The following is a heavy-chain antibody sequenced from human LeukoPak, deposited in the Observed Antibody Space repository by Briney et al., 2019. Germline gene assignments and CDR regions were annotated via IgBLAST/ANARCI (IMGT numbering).Heavy chain of an antibody. D-gene: IGHD1-7*01. CDR1: GFTFSSYN. V-gene: IGHV3-48*02. J-gene: IGHJ4*02. CDR3: ARVANSNYYFDC. CDR2: ISGSSGTI. Sequence: GGSLRLSCTASGFTFSSYNMNWVRQTPGKGLEWLSYISGSSGTIYSADSVKGRFTISRDNAKNSLDLQMNSLRDEDTALYYCARVANSNYYFDCWGQGTLVTVSS.